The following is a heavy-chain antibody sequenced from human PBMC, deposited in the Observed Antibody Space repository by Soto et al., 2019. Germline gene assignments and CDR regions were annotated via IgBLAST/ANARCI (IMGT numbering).Heavy chain of an antibody. D-gene: IGHD6-19*01. J-gene: IGHJ5*02. CDR1: VFPFSDYS. V-gene: IGHV3-21*01. CDR3: ARDDRSSKLDP. CDR2: ISSVSSYI. Sequence: GALRLSSAASVFPFSDYSMNWVRQAPGKGLEWVSSISSVSSYIYYADSLKGRFTISRDNAKNSPYLQMNSLRAEDTAVYYCARDDRSSKLDPWGQGSLVTVSS.